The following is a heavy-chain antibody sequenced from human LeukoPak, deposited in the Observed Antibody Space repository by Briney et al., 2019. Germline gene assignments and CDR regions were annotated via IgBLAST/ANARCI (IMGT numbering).Heavy chain of an antibody. V-gene: IGHV1-2*02. Sequence: GASVKVSCKASGYTFSSYYIHWVRQAPGQGLEWMGWINPNSGGTNYAQKFQGRVTMTRDTSISTAYMELSRLRSDDTAVYYCARGGRWELPRPYAFDVWGQGTVVTVSS. CDR1: GYTFSSYY. D-gene: IGHD1-26*01. CDR2: INPNSGGT. J-gene: IGHJ3*01. CDR3: ARGGRWELPRPYAFDV.